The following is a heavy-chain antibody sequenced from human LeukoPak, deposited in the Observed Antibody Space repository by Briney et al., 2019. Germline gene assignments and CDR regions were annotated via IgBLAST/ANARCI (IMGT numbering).Heavy chain of an antibody. J-gene: IGHJ4*02. V-gene: IGHV3-23*01. CDR3: AKDLSPWAGFKEDDYGGKGY. CDR1: GFTFSSYA. Sequence: GGSLRLSCAASGFTFSSYAMSWVRQAPGEGLEWVSAISGSGGSTYYADSVKGRFTISRDNSKNTLYLQMNSLRAEDTAVYYCAKDLSPWAGFKEDDYGGKGYWGQGTLVTVSS. D-gene: IGHD4-23*01. CDR2: ISGSGGST.